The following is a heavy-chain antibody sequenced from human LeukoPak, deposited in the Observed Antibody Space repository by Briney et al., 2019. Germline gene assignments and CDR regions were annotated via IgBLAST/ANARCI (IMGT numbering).Heavy chain of an antibody. V-gene: IGHV3-48*03. J-gene: IGHJ4*02. CDR2: ISSSGSTI. CDR1: GFTFSSYE. Sequence: GGSMRLSCAASGFTFSSYEMNWVRQAPGKGLEWVSYISSSGSTIYYADSVKGRFTISRDNAKNSLYLQMNSLRAEDTAVYYCARCDPFWGFDYWGQGTLVTVSS. CDR3: ARCDPFWGFDY. D-gene: IGHD3-16*01.